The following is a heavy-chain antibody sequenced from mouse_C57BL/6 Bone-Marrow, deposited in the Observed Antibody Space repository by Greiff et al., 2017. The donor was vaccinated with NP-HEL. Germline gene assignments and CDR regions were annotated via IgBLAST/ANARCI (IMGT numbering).Heavy chain of an antibody. J-gene: IGHJ4*01. D-gene: IGHD4-1*01. CDR3: ARPLNWDDAMDY. V-gene: IGHV5-6*01. CDR1: GFTFSSYG. CDR2: ISSGGSYT. Sequence: EVNLVESGGDLVKPGGSLKLSCAASGFTFSSYGMSWVRQTPDKRLEWVATISSGGSYTYYPDSVKGRFTISRDNAKNTLYLQMSSLKSEDTAMYYCARPLNWDDAMDYWGQGTSVTVSS.